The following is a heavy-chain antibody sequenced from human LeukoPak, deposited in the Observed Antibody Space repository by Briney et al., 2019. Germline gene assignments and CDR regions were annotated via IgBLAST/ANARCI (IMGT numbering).Heavy chain of an antibody. V-gene: IGHV3-30*02. J-gene: IGHJ4*02. CDR1: GFTFSSYG. Sequence: GGSLRLSCAASGFTFSSYGMHWVRQAPGKGLEWVAFIRYDGSDKYYADSVKGRFTISRDNSKNTLYLQMNSLRAEDTAVYYCAKDPSFRPGYFDYWGQRTLVTVSS. CDR2: IRYDGSDK. CDR3: AKDPSFRPGYFDY.